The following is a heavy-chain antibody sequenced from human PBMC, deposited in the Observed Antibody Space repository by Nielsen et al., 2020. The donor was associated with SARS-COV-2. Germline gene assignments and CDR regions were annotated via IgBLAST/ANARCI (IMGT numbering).Heavy chain of an antibody. J-gene: IGHJ6*03. V-gene: IGHV4-4*02. CDR1: GGSVNTHAW. Sequence: SETLSLTCAVFGGSVNTHAWWSWVRQAPGKGLEWFGEVSHSGSTNYSPSLKSRVTLSMDKSRRQFSLRLASVSAADTAVYFCARGHLVVVPSPILGLGPFFYSFYLDVWGKGTTVIVSS. D-gene: IGHD2-2*02. CDR2: VSHSGST. CDR3: ARGHLVVVPSPILGLGPFFYSFYLDV.